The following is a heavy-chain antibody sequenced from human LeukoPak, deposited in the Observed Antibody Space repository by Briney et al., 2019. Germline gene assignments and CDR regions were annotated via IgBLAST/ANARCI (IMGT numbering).Heavy chain of an antibody. CDR2: ISTSDSTM. CDR1: GLIFSSYD. V-gene: IGHV3-48*03. CDR3: ARDLGTHGGYVDP. J-gene: IGHJ5*02. D-gene: IGHD5-12*01. Sequence: GGSLRLSCAASGLIFSSYDMNCVRQAPGKVLEWVSYISTSDSTMYYADSVKGRFTISGDNAKHSLYLQMDSLRVEDTGIYYCARDLGTHGGYVDPWGQGTLVTVSS.